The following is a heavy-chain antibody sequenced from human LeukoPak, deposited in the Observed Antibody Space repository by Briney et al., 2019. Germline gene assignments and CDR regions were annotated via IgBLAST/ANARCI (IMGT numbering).Heavy chain of an antibody. Sequence: GRSLRLSCAASGFTFSSYAMHWVRQAPGKGLEWVAVISYDGSNKYYADSVKGRFTISRDNSKNTLYLQVNSLRAEDTAVYYCASGTIKGYFDYWGQGTLVTVSS. CDR3: ASGTIKGYFDY. J-gene: IGHJ4*02. CDR1: GFTFSSYA. V-gene: IGHV3-30*04. CDR2: ISYDGSNK. D-gene: IGHD6-13*01.